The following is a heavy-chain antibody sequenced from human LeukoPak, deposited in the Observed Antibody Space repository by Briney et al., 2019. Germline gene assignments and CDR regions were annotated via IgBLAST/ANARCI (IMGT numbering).Heavy chain of an antibody. CDR2: ISSSSSTI. V-gene: IGHV3-48*01. Sequence: GGSLRLSCAASGFTFSIYSMNWVRQAPGKGLEWVSYISSSSSTIHYVDSVKGRFTISRDDAKNSLYLQMNNLRAEDTAVYYRARDLYPGYWGQGTLVTVSS. CDR3: ARDLYPGY. J-gene: IGHJ4*02. D-gene: IGHD3-16*01. CDR1: GFTFSIYS.